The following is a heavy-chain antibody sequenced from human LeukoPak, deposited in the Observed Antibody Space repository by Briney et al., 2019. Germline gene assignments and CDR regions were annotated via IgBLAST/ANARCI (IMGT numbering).Heavy chain of an antibody. V-gene: IGHV4-34*01. Sequence: SETLSLTCAVYGGSFSGYYWSWIRQPPGKGLKWIGEINHSGNTNYNPSLKSRVTISVDTSKNQFSLKLSSVTAADTAVYYCARPRGGNWFDPWGQGTLVTVSS. D-gene: IGHD3-10*01. J-gene: IGHJ5*02. CDR1: GGSFSGYY. CDR3: ARPRGGNWFDP. CDR2: INHSGNT.